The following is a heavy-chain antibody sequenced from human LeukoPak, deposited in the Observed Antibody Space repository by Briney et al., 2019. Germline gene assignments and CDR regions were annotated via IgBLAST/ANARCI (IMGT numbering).Heavy chain of an antibody. CDR2: IYYTGAT. D-gene: IGHD3-22*01. J-gene: IGHJ5*02. Sequence: PSETLSLTCTVSGGSITNYYWSWIRQPPGKGLEWLGYIYYTGATKYNPSLESRVTISVDTSKSQFSLQLSSVTAADTAAYYCTRDAEISGYTWYNWFDPWGQGILVTVSS. CDR1: GGSITNYY. V-gene: IGHV4-59*01. CDR3: TRDAEISGYTWYNWFDP.